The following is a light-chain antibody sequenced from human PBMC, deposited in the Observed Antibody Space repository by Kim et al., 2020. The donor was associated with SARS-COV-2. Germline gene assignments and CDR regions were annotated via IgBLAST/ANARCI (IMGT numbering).Light chain of an antibody. V-gene: IGLV3-19*01. CDR3: NSRASSGNHNV. CDR2: GKN. Sequence: SSELTQDPAVSVALGQTVRITCQGDSLRSYYASWYQQKPGQAPVLVIYGKNNRPSGIPDRFSGSSSGNTASLTITGAQAEDEADYYCNSRASSGNHNVFG. CDR1: SLRSYY. J-gene: IGLJ1*01.